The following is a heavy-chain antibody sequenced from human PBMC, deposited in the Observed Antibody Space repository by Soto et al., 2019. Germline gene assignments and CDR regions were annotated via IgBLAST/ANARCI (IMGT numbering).Heavy chain of an antibody. CDR3: ARGLGLDIDY. CDR1: GFTFSSYA. V-gene: IGHV3-30-3*01. D-gene: IGHD3-16*01. Sequence: QVQLVESGGGVVQPGRSLRLSCAASGFTFSSYAMHWVRQAPGKGLDWVAVISYDGSNKYYADSVKGRFTISRDNSKNTLDLQMNSLISEDTAVYYCARGLGLDIDYWGQETLVTVSA. J-gene: IGHJ4*02. CDR2: ISYDGSNK.